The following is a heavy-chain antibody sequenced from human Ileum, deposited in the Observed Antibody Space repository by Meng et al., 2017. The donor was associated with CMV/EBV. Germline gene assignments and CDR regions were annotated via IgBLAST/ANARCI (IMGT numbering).Heavy chain of an antibody. V-gene: IGHV4-30-4*08. CDR2: IYYSGST. CDR1: GDSISTGDYY. Sequence: LRLSCTVSGDSISTGDYYWTWIRQPPGKGLEWIGYIYYSGSTYYNPSLKSRLTITVDTSKNQFSLKLTSVTAADTAVYYCARVRGLFRYFDYWGQGWLVTVSS. J-gene: IGHJ4*02. CDR3: ARVRGLFRYFDY.